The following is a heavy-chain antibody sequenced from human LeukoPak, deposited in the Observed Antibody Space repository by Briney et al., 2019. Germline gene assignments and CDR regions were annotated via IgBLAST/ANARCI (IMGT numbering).Heavy chain of an antibody. V-gene: IGHV1-46*01. CDR3: ARVRDGYNDAYDI. CDR1: RYTFTNYN. D-gene: IGHD5-24*01. CDR2: INPSSGST. Sequence: ASVKVSCKASRYTFTNYNMHWVRQAPGQGLEWMGIINPSSGSTSYAQNFQGRVTLTRDTSTSSIYMELSSLRSEDTAVYYCARVRDGYNDAYDIWGQGTMVTVSS. J-gene: IGHJ3*02.